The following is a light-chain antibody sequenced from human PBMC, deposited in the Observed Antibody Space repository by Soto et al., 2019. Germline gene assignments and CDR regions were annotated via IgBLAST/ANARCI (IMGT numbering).Light chain of an antibody. CDR1: HTISSSY. V-gene: IGKV3-20*01. CDR2: GIS. CDR3: QQYASSRT. Sequence: EIVLTQSRGTLSLSPGERATLSCSASHTISSSYLAWYQQQPGQAPRLLMYGISRRATGIPDRFSGSGSGTDFTLTITRLEPEDFAVYYCQQYASSRTFGQGTKVDI. J-gene: IGKJ1*01.